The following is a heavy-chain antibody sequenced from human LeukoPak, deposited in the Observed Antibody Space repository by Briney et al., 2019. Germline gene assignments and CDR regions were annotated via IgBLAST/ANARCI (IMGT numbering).Heavy chain of an antibody. CDR2: IFSRSESI. J-gene: IGHJ4*02. V-gene: IGHV3-21*04. D-gene: IGHD2-2*01. CDR3: AREVISTPSYFDY. Sequence: GGSLRLSCAASGFTFGAYTMNWVRQAPGKGLEWVSCIFSRSESIFYADSVKGRFTISRDNAKNTLYLQMNSLGADDTAVYYCAREVISTPSYFDYWGQGILVTVSS. CDR1: GFTFGAYT.